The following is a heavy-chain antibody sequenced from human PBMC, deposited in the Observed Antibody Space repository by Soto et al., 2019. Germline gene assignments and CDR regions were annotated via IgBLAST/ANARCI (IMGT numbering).Heavy chain of an antibody. CDR3: ARRAFDEEDGMDV. V-gene: IGHV4-39*01. CDR2: IYYSGST. Sequence: SETLSLTCTVSGGSISSSSYYWGWIRQPPGKGLEWIGSIYYSGSTYYNPSLKSRVTISVDTSKNQFSLKLSSVTAADTAVYYCARRAFDEEDGMDVWGQGTTVTVSS. D-gene: IGHD3-10*01. J-gene: IGHJ6*02. CDR1: GGSISSSSYY.